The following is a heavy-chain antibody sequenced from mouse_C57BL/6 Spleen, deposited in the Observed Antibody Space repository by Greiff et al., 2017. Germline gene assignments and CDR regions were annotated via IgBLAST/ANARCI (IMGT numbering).Heavy chain of an antibody. CDR3: ARYYYGNYGWYFDV. CDR2: INPNNGGT. J-gene: IGHJ1*03. Sequence: VQLQQSGPELVKPGASVKISCKASGYTFTDYYMNWVKQSHGKSLEWIGDINPNNGGTSYNQKFKGKATLTVDKSSSTAYMELRSLTSEDSAVYYCARYYYGNYGWYFDVWGTGTTVTVSS. D-gene: IGHD2-1*01. CDR1: GYTFTDYY. V-gene: IGHV1-26*01.